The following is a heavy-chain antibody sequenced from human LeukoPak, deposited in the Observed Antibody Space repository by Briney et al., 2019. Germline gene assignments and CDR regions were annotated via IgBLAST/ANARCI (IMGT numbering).Heavy chain of an antibody. CDR1: GYTFTGYY. V-gene: IGHV1-46*01. J-gene: IGHJ3*02. D-gene: IGHD4-23*01. Sequence: ASVKVSCKASGYTFTGYYMHWVRQAPGQGLEWMGIINPSGGSTSYAQKFQGRVTMTRDMSTSTVYMELSSLRSEDTAVYYCARDHPKDYGGVRLKGGNAFDIWGQGTMVTVSS. CDR2: INPSGGST. CDR3: ARDHPKDYGGVRLKGGNAFDI.